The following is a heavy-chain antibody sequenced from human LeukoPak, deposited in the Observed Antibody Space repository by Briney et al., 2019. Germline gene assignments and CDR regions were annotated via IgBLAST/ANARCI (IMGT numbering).Heavy chain of an antibody. J-gene: IGHJ4*02. Sequence: MASXXLSLTCTVSGGSISSGSYDWGWIRQPAGKGLEWILPIYTIVTTNYNPSLTSRVTISVDTSKNQFSLKLSSVTAADTAVYYCARAEWLYSSSFDYWGQGTLVTVSS. CDR3: ARAEWLYSSSFDY. CDR1: GGSISSGSYD. V-gene: IGHV4-61*02. CDR2: IYTIVTT. D-gene: IGHD6-6*01.